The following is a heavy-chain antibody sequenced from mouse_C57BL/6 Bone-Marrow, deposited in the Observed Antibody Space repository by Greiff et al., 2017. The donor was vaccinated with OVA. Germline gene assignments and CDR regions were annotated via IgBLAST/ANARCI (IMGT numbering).Heavy chain of an antibody. CDR1: GYTFTSYG. J-gene: IGHJ3*01. V-gene: IGHV1-81*01. CDR2: IYPRSGNT. Sequence: QVQLKESGAELARPGASVKLSCKASGYTFTSYGISWVKQRTGQGLEWIGEIYPRSGNTYYNEKFKGKATLTADKSSSTAYMELSSLTSEGSAVYFCARSWEWLLLCAYWGQGTLVTVSA. D-gene: IGHD2-3*01. CDR3: ARSWEWLLLCAY.